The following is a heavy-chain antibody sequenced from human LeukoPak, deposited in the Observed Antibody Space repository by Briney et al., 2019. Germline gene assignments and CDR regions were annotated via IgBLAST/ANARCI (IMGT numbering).Heavy chain of an antibody. CDR1: GGTSSNFA. J-gene: IGHJ5*02. V-gene: IGHV1-69*05. Sequence: SVKVSCKASGGTSSNFAIHWVRQAPGQGLEWMGQITGLFATAHYAQKFQGRVTITTDESTGAVYMELSSLRSEDTAVYYCARVGVIISHNWFDPWGQGTLVTVSS. CDR3: ARVGVIISHNWFDP. CDR2: ITGLFATA. D-gene: IGHD3-3*01.